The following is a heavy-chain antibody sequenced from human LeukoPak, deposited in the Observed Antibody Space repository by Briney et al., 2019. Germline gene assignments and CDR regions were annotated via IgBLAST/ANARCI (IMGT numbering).Heavy chain of an antibody. CDR2: ISSSSSYI. Sequence: SGGSLRLSCAASGFTFSSYSMNWVRQAPGKGLEWVSSISSSSSYIYYADSVKGRFTISRDNAKNSLYLQMNSLRAGDTAVYYCAKPGAIAAADLGYWGQGTLVTVSS. V-gene: IGHV3-21*01. D-gene: IGHD6-13*01. CDR1: GFTFSSYS. CDR3: AKPGAIAAADLGY. J-gene: IGHJ4*02.